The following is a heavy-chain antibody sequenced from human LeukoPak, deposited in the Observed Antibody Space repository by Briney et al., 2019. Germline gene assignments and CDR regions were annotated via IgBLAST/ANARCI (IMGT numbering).Heavy chain of an antibody. V-gene: IGHV4-31*03. J-gene: IGHJ5*02. CDR2: IYYSGST. Sequence: MASETLSLTCTVSGGSISSGGYYWSWIRQHPGKGLEWIGYIYYSGSTYYNPSLKSRVTISVDTSKNQFSLKLSSVTAADTAVYYCARKTAYNWFDPWGQGTLVTVSS. CDR1: GGSISSGGYY. CDR3: ARKTAYNWFDP.